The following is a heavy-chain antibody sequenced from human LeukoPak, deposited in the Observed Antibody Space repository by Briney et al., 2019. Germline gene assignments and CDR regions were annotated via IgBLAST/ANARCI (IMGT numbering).Heavy chain of an antibody. V-gene: IGHV3-73*01. CDR1: GFTFSSYA. CDR3: TGNYYGSGCYADFDY. CDR2: IRSTANGYAT. J-gene: IGHJ4*02. D-gene: IGHD3-10*01. Sequence: GGSLRLSCAASGFTFSSYAMSWVRQAPGKGLEWVGRIRSTANGYATAYAASVKGRFTISRDDSKNTAYLQMDSLKTEDTAVYYCTGNYYGSGCYADFDYWGQGTLVTVSS.